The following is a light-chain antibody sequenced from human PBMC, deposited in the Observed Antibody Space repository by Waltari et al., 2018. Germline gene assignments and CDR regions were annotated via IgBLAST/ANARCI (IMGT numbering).Light chain of an antibody. CDR3: QQRRNWPLT. CDR2: DAS. CDR1: QSVGTY. Sequence: SCRASQSVGTYLAWYQQRPGQSPRLLIYDASYKATGIPARFSGSGSETDFTLTISSLQPEDCAVYYCQQRRNWPLTFGGGTRVQI. V-gene: IGKV3-11*01. J-gene: IGKJ4*01.